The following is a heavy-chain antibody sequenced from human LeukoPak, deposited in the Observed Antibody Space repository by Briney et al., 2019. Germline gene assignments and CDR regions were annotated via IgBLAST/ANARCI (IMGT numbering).Heavy chain of an antibody. J-gene: IGHJ4*02. CDR2: IRSKADNYAT. CDR3: TQSNY. CDR1: GFTFSGSP. V-gene: IGHV3-73*01. Sequence: GGSPRLSCAASGFTFSGSPILWVRQASGKGLEWVGRIRSKADNYATAYAASVQGRCTIVRDDSKNTAYLQLNSLKTEDTAVYYCTQSNYWGQGALVTVSS.